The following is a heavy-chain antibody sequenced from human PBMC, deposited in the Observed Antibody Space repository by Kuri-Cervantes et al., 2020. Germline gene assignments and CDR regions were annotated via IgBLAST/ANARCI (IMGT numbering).Heavy chain of an antibody. D-gene: IGHD4-23*01. CDR1: GFTFSSYS. Sequence: GGSLRLSCAASGFTFSSYSMNWVRQAPGKGLEWVSSISSSSSYIYYADSVKGRFTISRDNAKNSLYLQMNSLRAEDTAVYYCARVLLKIPDYGGNWGWFDPWGQGTLVTVSS. CDR3: ARVLLKIPDYGGNWGWFDP. CDR2: ISSSSSYI. V-gene: IGHV3-21*01. J-gene: IGHJ5*02.